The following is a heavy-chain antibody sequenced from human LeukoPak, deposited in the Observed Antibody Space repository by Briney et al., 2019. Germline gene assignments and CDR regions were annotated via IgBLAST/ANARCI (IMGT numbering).Heavy chain of an antibody. D-gene: IGHD3-3*01. V-gene: IGHV4-39*07. Sequence: SETLSLTCTVSGGSISSSSYYWGWIRQPPGKGLEWIGNIYYSGSTYYNPSLKSRVTISVDTSKNQFSPKLSSVTAADTAVYYCARVKGYYDFWSGPIDYWGQGTLVTVSS. CDR3: ARVKGYYDFWSGPIDY. J-gene: IGHJ4*02. CDR2: IYYSGST. CDR1: GGSISSSSYY.